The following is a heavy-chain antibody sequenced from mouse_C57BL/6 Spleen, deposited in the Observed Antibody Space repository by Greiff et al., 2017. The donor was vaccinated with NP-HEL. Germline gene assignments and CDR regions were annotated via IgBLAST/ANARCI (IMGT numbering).Heavy chain of an antibody. Sequence: QVQLKQSGAELVMPGASVKLSCKASGYTFTSYWMHWVKQRPGQGLEWIGEIDPSDSYTNYNQKFKGKSTLTVDKSSSTAYMQLSSLTSEDSAVYYCARGRIITTGVATRAMDYWGQGTSVTVSS. CDR3: ARGRIITTGVATRAMDY. CDR1: GYTFTSYW. J-gene: IGHJ4*01. CDR2: IDPSDSYT. D-gene: IGHD1-1*01. V-gene: IGHV1-69*01.